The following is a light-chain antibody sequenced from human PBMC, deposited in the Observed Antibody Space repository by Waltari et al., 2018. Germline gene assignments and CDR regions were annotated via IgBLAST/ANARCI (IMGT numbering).Light chain of an antibody. V-gene: IGKV1-39*01. J-gene: IGKJ5*01. CDR3: QQSYSTSIT. Sequence: DIQMTQSPSTLSASVGDRVTITCRASQNINSWLAWYQQKPGKAPKLLIHAASSLQSGVPSRFSGGGSGTEFTLTISSLQPEDFATYYCQQSYSTSITFGQGTRLEIK. CDR1: QNINSW. CDR2: AAS.